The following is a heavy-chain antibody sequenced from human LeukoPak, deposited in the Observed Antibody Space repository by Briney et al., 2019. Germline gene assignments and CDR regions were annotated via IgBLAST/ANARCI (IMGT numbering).Heavy chain of an antibody. CDR2: ISAYNGNT. Sequence: ASVKVSCKASGYTFTSYGISWVRQAPGQGLEWMGWISAYNGNTNYAQKLQGRVTMTTDTSTSTAYMELRSLRSDDTAVYYCARDSEYYYDSSGYSPVDYWGQGTLVTVSS. CDR1: GYTFTSYG. J-gene: IGHJ4*02. V-gene: IGHV1-18*01. D-gene: IGHD3-22*01. CDR3: ARDSEYYYDSSGYSPVDY.